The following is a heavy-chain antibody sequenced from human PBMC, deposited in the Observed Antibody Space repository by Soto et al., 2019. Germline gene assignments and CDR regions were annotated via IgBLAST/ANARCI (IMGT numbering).Heavy chain of an antibody. D-gene: IGHD4-17*01. J-gene: IGHJ6*02. CDR1: GFTFSSYA. CDR3: ARPDTVTVYYYYYGMDV. V-gene: IGHV3-30-3*01. Sequence: QVQLVESGGGVVQPGRSLRLSCAASGFTFSSYAMHWVRQAPGKGLEWVAVISYDGSNKYYADSVKGRFTISRDNSKHTLYLQMNSLRAEDTAVYYCARPDTVTVYYYYYGMDVWGQGTTVTVSS. CDR2: ISYDGSNK.